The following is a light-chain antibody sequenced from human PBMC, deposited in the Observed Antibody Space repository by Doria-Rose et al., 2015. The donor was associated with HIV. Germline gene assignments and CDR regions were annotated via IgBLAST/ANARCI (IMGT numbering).Light chain of an antibody. J-gene: IGKJ1*01. CDR1: QSFSSTY. V-gene: IGKV3-20*01. CDR2: DGS. Sequence: TQSPGTLSLSPGERATLSCRASQSFSSTYLAWYQQQPGQAPSLLIYDGSTSATGIPDRFSASGSGTDFTLTINRLEPEDFALYYCHQYGTSWTFGQGTKVEI. CDR3: HQYGTSWT.